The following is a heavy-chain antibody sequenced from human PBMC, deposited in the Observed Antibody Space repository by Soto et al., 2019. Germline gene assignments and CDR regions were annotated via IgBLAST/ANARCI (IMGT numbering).Heavy chain of an antibody. D-gene: IGHD2-2*01. CDR2: IYYSGST. CDR1: GGSISSGGYY. V-gene: IGHV4-31*03. CDR3: ARDRGYCSSTSCLDDAFDI. J-gene: IGHJ3*02. Sequence: QVQLQESGPGLVKPSQTLSLTCTVSGGSISSGGYYWSWIRQHPGKGLEWIGYIYYSGSTYYNPSLKSRVTISVDTSKNQFSLKLSSVTAADTAVYYCARDRGYCSSTSCLDDAFDIWGQGTMVTVSS.